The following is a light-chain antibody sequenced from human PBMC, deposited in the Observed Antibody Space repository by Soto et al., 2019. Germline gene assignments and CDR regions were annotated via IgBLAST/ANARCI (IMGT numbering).Light chain of an antibody. Sequence: DIQMTQSPSTLSASIGDRITISCRASQNIDTWLAWYQQRPGEAPKLLIYTASNLENGVPSRFSGSGSGTAFTLTISSLQPEDVATYYCQQYSDSSRSFGQGT. CDR2: TAS. CDR1: QNIDTW. J-gene: IGKJ1*01. V-gene: IGKV1-5*03. CDR3: QQYSDSSRS.